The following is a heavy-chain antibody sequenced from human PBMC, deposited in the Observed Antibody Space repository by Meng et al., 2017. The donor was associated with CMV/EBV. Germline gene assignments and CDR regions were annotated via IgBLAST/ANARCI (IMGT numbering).Heavy chain of an antibody. CDR2: IGGHNGNT. CDR1: GYTFTSFG. D-gene: IGHD6-6*01. Sequence: CKTSGYTFTSFGINWVRQAPGQGLEWMGWIGGHNGNTDYRQKLQGRVTLTTDTSTNTVYMELSSLRSGDTAVYYCASSIAARPRPFDYWGQGTLVTVSS. CDR3: ASSIAARPRPFDY. V-gene: IGHV1-18*01. J-gene: IGHJ4*02.